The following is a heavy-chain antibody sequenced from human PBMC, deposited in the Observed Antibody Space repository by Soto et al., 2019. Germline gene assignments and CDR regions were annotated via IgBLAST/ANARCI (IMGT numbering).Heavy chain of an antibody. J-gene: IGHJ6*02. CDR1: GGTFSSYA. CDR2: IIPIFGT. Sequence: SVKVSCKASGGTFSSYAINWVRQAPGQGLEWMGGIIPIFGTRYAQKFQGRVTITADESMSTAYMELSSLRSEDTAMYYCARGGTGYYYGMDVWGQGTTVTVSS. CDR3: ARGGTGYYYGMDV. V-gene: IGHV1-69*13. D-gene: IGHD1-1*01.